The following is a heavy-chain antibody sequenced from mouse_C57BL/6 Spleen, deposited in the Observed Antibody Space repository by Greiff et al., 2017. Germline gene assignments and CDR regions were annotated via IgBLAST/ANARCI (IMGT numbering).Heavy chain of an antibody. CDR2: ISNGGGST. CDR1: GFTFSDYY. J-gene: IGHJ1*03. V-gene: IGHV5-12*01. CDR3: ARPITKDWYFDV. D-gene: IGHD1-1*01. Sequence: EVQGVESGGGLVQPGGSLKLSCAASGFTFSDYYMYWVRQTPAKRLEWVAYISNGGGSTYYPDTVKGRFTISRDNAKNTLYLQMSRLKSEDTAMYYCARPITKDWYFDVWGTGTTVTVSS.